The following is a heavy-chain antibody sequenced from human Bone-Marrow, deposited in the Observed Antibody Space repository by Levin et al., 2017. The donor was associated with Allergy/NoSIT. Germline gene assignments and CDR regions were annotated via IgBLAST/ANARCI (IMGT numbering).Heavy chain of an antibody. CDR3: ARNLYYDFWSGLSH. J-gene: IGHJ4*02. Sequence: GESLKISCEASGFTFTRYWMTWVRQAPGKGLEWVANVNQDGSEAHYVDSVKGRFTISRDNAKRSVFLQMISLRAEDTGIYYCARNLYYDFWSGLSHWGQGIRVTVSS. CDR2: VNQDGSEA. V-gene: IGHV3-7*01. D-gene: IGHD3-3*01. CDR1: GFTFTRYW.